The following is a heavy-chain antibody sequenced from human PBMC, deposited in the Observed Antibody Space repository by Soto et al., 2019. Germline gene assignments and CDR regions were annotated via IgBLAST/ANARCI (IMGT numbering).Heavy chain of an antibody. Sequence: QVQLVESGGGVVQPGRSLRLYCAASGFTFSSYAMHWFRQAPGKGLEWVAVISYDGSNKYYADSVKGRFTISRDNSKNTRYLQMNSLRAEDTAVYYCARDYSHGDYVSGYFQHWGQGTLVTVSS. CDR2: ISYDGSNK. V-gene: IGHV3-30-3*01. D-gene: IGHD4-17*01. CDR3: ARDYSHGDYVSGYFQH. J-gene: IGHJ1*01. CDR1: GFTFSSYA.